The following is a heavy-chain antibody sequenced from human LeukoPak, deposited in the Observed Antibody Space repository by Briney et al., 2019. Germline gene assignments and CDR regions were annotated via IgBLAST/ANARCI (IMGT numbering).Heavy chain of an antibody. V-gene: IGHV3-48*03. Sequence: GGSLRPSCAASGFTFSSYEMNWVRQAPGKGLEWVSYISSSGSTIYYADSVKGRFTISRDHAKNSLYLQMNSLRAEDTAVYYCAELGITMIGGVWGKGTTVTISS. J-gene: IGHJ6*04. CDR3: AELGITMIGGV. CDR1: GFTFSSYE. CDR2: ISSSGSTI. D-gene: IGHD3-10*02.